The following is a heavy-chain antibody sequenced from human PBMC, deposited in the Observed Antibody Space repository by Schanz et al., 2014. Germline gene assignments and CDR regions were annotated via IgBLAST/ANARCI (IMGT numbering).Heavy chain of an antibody. V-gene: IGHV3-7*02. CDR3: LAPDYGMDV. Sequence: ERLVESGGGVVQPGRSLRLSCAASGFIFSNYGMHWVRQAPGKGLEWVANIKRDGSEKNYLDSVKGRFTISRDNAKNSLFLQMNSLRAEDTAVYYCLAPDYGMDVWGQGTTVTVSS. J-gene: IGHJ6*02. CDR2: IKRDGSEK. CDR1: GFIFSNYG.